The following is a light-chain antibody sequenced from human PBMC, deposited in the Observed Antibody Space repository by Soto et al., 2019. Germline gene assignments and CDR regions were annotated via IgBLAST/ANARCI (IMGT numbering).Light chain of an antibody. V-gene: IGKV3-20*01. CDR2: GAS. CDR1: QSVVDNY. J-gene: IGKJ2*01. Sequence: EVVLTQSPGTLSLSPGERATLSCRASQSVVDNYLAWYQQKPGQAPRLLIYGASSRATGIPDRFSGSGSGTDFSLTISRLEPKDFAVYYCQQHGVSPRFTFGQGTKLEI. CDR3: QQHGVSPRFT.